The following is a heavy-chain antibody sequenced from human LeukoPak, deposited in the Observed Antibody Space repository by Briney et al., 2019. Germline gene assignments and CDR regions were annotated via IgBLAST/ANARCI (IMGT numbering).Heavy chain of an antibody. D-gene: IGHD6-13*01. CDR2: ISSSGSTI. CDR1: GFTFSDYY. J-gene: IGHJ4*02. CDR3: ARTGRSQQLVRPKYYFDY. Sequence: PGGSLRLSCAASGFTFSDYYMSWIRQAPGKGLEWVSYISSSGSTIYYADSVKGRFTISRDNAKNSLYLQMNSLRAEDTAVYYCARTGRSQQLVRPKYYFDYWGQGTLVTVSS. V-gene: IGHV3-11*01.